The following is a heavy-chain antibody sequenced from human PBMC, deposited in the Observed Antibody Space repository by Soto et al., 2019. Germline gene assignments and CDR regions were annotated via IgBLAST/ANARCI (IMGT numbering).Heavy chain of an antibody. CDR1: GGTFSSYA. V-gene: IGHV1-69*18. CDR3: VRGLSTNFLMDV. J-gene: IGHJ6*02. Sequence: QVQLVQSGAEVKKPGSSVKVSCKTSGGTFSSYAFNWVRRAPGQGLEWMGRIIPVFGTPNFAQKFQGRVTFTADASTTTTYLELTSLTSEDTAIYYCVRGLSTNFLMDVWGPGTAVTVSS. D-gene: IGHD2-8*01. CDR2: IIPVFGTP.